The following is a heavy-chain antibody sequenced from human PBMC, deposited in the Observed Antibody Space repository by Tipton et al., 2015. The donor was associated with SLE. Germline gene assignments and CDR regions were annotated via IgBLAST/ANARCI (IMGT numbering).Heavy chain of an antibody. J-gene: IGHJ4*02. Sequence: SLRLSYVASGFPFSSYSMNWVRQAPGKGLEWVSGISGGSDYIHYADSVKGRFTISRDNARNSLYLQMNSLRGEDTAIYYCAKGGYQLLSDFDYWGQGTVVTVSS. V-gene: IGHV3-21*01. CDR1: GFPFSSYS. D-gene: IGHD2-2*01. CDR2: ISGGSDYI. CDR3: AKGGYQLLSDFDY.